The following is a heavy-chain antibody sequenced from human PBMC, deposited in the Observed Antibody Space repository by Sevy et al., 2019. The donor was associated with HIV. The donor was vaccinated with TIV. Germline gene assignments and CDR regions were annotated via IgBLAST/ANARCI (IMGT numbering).Heavy chain of an antibody. D-gene: IGHD6-13*01. CDR1: GFTFSDYY. CDR2: ISSSSYT. CDR3: ARGRLAAAGTSLLDY. Sequence: GGSLRLSCAASGFTFSDYYMSWIRQAPGKGLEWVSYISSSSYTNYEDSVKGRFTISRDNAKNTLYLQMNSLRAEDTAVYYCARGRLAAAGTSLLDYWGQGTLVTVSS. J-gene: IGHJ4*02. V-gene: IGHV3-11*06.